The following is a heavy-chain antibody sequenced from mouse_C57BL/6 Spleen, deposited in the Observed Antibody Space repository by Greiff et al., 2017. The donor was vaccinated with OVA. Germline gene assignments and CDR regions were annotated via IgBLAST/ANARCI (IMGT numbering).Heavy chain of an antibody. CDR1: GFNIQDYY. CDR2: IDPEDGET. J-gene: IGHJ3*01. V-gene: IGHV14-2*01. CDR3: AFYCNLAY. Sequence: VHVKQSGAELVKPGASVKLSCTASGFNIQDYYMHWVKQRTEQGLEWIGRIDPEDGETTYAPKFQGKATITADTSSNTAYPELSSLTSEDTSLYYRAFYCNLAYWGQGTLVTVSA. D-gene: IGHD2-1*01.